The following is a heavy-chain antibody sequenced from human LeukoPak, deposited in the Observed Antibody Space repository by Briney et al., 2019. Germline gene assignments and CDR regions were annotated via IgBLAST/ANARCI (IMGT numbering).Heavy chain of an antibody. D-gene: IGHD7-27*01. Sequence: GRSLRLSCAASECTFSSYVMHWVRQAPGKGLEWVAVICYDGSNEYYTDSVKGRFTISRDNSKNTRYLQMSILIAEDTAVYYCAGDDSPYYFDYWGQGTLVTVSS. J-gene: IGHJ4*02. CDR1: ECTFSSYV. CDR3: AGDDSPYYFDY. V-gene: IGHV3-33*01. CDR2: ICYDGSNE.